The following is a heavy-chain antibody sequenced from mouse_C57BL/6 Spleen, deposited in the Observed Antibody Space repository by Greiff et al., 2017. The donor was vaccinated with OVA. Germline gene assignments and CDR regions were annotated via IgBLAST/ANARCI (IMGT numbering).Heavy chain of an antibody. CDR3: AGMDHYYGSSYWSFDD. CDR2: IGTDSGGI. J-gene: IGHJ1*03. Sequence: QVQLKQPGAELVKPGASVKLSCTASGYTFTSYWMHWVQQRPGRGLEWIGKIGTDSGGINYTETFKSKATMTVDKPSSTAYMQLSSLTSEDSAVYYCAGMDHYYGSSYWSFDDWGKGTTVTVSS. D-gene: IGHD1-1*01. V-gene: IGHV1-72*01. CDR1: GYTFTSYW.